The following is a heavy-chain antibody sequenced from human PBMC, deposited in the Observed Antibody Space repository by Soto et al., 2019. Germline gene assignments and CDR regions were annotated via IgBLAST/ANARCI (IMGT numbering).Heavy chain of an antibody. CDR1: GFTVSSNY. CDR2: FYNSDNT. CDR3: AREVDGNNSGY. J-gene: IGHJ4*02. Sequence: PGGSLRLSCAASGFTVSSNYMSWVRQAPGKGLEWVSIFYNSDNTYYADSLKGRFTISGDNAKNSVHLQMNNLRVEDTAVYYCAREVDGNNSGYWGQGTLVTVSS. D-gene: IGHD6-19*01. V-gene: IGHV3-66*03.